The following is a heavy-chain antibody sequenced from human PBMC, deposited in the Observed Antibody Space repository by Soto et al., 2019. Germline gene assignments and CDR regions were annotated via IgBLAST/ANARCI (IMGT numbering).Heavy chain of an antibody. CDR2: IIPIFGTA. CDR3: ARDWYYDFWSGSNEWFDP. V-gene: IGHV1-69*12. CDR1: GGTFSSYA. Sequence: QVQLVQSGAEVKKPGSSVKVSCKASGGTFSSYAISWVRQAPGQGLEWMGGIIPIFGTANYAQKFQGRVTIPADESTSTAYMELSSLRSEDTAVYYCARDWYYDFWSGSNEWFDPWGQGTLVTVSS. D-gene: IGHD3-3*01. J-gene: IGHJ5*02.